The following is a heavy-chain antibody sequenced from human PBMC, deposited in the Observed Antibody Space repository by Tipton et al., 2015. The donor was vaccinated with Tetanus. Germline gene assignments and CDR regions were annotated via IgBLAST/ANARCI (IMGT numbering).Heavy chain of an antibody. V-gene: IGHV4-59*12. D-gene: IGHD2-15*01. J-gene: IGHJ6*02. Sequence: TLSLTCTVSGGSISSYYWSWIRQPPGKGLEWIGYIYYSGSTNYNPSLKSRVTISVDTSKNQFSLKLSSVTAADTAVYYCARDQKSATPSHFFYGLDVWGQGTLVTVSS. CDR3: ARDQKSATPSHFFYGLDV. CDR2: IYYSGST. CDR1: GGSISSYY.